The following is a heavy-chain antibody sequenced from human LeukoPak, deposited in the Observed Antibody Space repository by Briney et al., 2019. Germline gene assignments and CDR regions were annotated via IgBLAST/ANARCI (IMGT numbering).Heavy chain of an antibody. J-gene: IGHJ4*02. V-gene: IGHV3-11*06. CDR2: ISISSSDT. CDR3: ARDSRWYNGRYYDEGIDY. D-gene: IGHD1-26*01. Sequence: PGGSLRLSCAAFGFTFSDYYMSWIRQAPGKGLEWVSYISISSSDTHYADSVKGRFTISRDNAKNSLFLQMNSLRVEDTALYYCARDSRWYNGRYYDEGIDYWGQGTLVTVSS. CDR1: GFTFSDYY.